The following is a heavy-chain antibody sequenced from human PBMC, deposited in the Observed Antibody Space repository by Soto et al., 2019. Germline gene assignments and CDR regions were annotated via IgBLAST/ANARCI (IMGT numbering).Heavy chain of an antibody. Sequence: EVQLLESGGGLVQPGGSLRLSCAASGFTFSTCAMNWVRQAPGKGLESVSSISGGGGSTYYGDSVKGRFTISRDNSKHTLYLQINSLRADDTAVYYCAKQAVVVAATPWFDPWGQRTLVTVSS. V-gene: IGHV3-23*01. CDR1: GFTFSTCA. CDR2: ISGGGGST. D-gene: IGHD2-15*01. CDR3: AKQAVVVAATPWFDP. J-gene: IGHJ5*02.